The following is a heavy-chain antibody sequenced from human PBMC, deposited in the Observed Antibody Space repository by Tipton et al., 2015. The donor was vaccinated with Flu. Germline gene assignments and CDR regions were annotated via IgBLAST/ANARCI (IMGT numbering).Heavy chain of an antibody. CDR3: ARDRYYYDSGGFYSPDY. D-gene: IGHD3-22*01. Sequence: QLVQSGAEVKKPGASVKVSCKASGYTFTNYGIIWVRQAPGQGLEWLGWIGTYNGNTNYAQMLQGRVTMTTDTSTSTAYMELRSLRSDDTAVYFCARDRYYYDSGGFYSPDYWGQGTLVTVSS. CDR2: IGTYNGNT. J-gene: IGHJ4*02. V-gene: IGHV1-18*01. CDR1: GYTFTNYG.